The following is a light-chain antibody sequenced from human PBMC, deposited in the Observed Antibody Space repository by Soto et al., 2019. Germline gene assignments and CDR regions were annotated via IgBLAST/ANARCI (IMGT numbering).Light chain of an antibody. V-gene: IGLV1-44*01. J-gene: IGLJ3*02. CDR1: SSNIGSNT. CDR3: AAWDDSLNGRWV. CDR2: SNN. Sequence: QSVLTQPPSASGTPGQRVTISCSGSSSNIGSNTVNWYQQLPGTAPKLLIYSNNQRPSGVPDRFSGSKSGTSASLAISVLQSEDEADYYCAAWDDSLNGRWVFGGGTKLTVL.